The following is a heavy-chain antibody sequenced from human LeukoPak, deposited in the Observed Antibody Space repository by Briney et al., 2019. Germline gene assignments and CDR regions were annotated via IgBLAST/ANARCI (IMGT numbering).Heavy chain of an antibody. CDR1: GYTFTSYG. D-gene: IGHD4-23*01. J-gene: IGHJ6*02. V-gene: IGHV1-18*01. CDR3: ARAMSPLGRDYGGNSALYYCYGMDV. CDR2: ISAYNGNT. Sequence: ASVKVSCKASGYTFTSYGISWVRQAPGQGLEWMGWISAYNGNTNYAQKLQGRVTMTTDTSTSTAYMELRSLRSDDTAVYYCARAMSPLGRDYGGNSALYYCYGMDVWGQGTTVTVSS.